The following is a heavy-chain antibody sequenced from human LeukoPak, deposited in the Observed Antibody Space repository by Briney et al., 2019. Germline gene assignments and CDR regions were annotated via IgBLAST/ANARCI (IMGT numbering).Heavy chain of an antibody. Sequence: GRSLRLSCAASGFTFDDYAMHWVRQAPGKGLEWVSGISWNSGSIGYADSVKGRFTISRDNAKNSLYLRMNSLRAEDTALYYCAKDRRRAVAGLFDYWGQGTLVTVSS. J-gene: IGHJ4*02. CDR1: GFTFDDYA. CDR2: ISWNSGSI. D-gene: IGHD6-19*01. CDR3: AKDRRRAVAGLFDY. V-gene: IGHV3-9*01.